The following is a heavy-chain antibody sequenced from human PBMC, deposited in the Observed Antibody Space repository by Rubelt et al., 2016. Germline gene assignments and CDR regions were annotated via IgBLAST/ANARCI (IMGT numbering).Heavy chain of an antibody. V-gene: IGHV3-74*02. Sequence: EVQLLESGGGLVPPGGSLRLSCAASGFTLRSYWMHWVRQVPGKWLVWVSRMNSGGSSPSYVDSVKDRLPISRDNANNTLYLQMNSLRDADTAVDYCARGSYYFDYWGQGTLVTVSS. D-gene: IGHD2-21*01. J-gene: IGHJ4*02. CDR3: ARGSYYFDY. CDR2: MNSGGSSP. CDR1: GFTLRSYW.